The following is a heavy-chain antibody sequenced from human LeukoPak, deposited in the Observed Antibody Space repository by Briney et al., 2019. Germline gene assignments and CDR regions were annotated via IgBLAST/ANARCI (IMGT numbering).Heavy chain of an antibody. CDR2: ITTSDGNT. CDR1: GLTFSSYT. Sequence: GGSLRLSCAASGLTFSSYTMSWVRQAPGKGLEWVSTITTSDGNTYYADSVKGRFTVSRDNSKNTLFLQMNSLRAEDTAVYYCAKDGGLWVSAHWGDSWGRGTLVTVSS. D-gene: IGHD7-27*01. CDR3: AKDGGLWVSAHWGDS. J-gene: IGHJ4*02. V-gene: IGHV3-23*01.